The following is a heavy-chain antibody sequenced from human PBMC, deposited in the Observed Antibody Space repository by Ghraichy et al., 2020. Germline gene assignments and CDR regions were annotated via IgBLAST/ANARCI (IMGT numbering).Heavy chain of an antibody. J-gene: IGHJ3*02. CDR3: ARDDIVVVPAAPGGAFDI. V-gene: IGHV1-69*04. D-gene: IGHD2-2*01. Sequence: SVKVSCKASGGTFSSYTISWVRQAPGQGLEWMGRIIPILGIANYAQKFQGRVTITADKSTSTAYMELSSLRSEDTAVYYCARDDIVVVPAAPGGAFDIWGQGTMVTVSS. CDR1: GGTFSSYT. CDR2: IIPILGIA.